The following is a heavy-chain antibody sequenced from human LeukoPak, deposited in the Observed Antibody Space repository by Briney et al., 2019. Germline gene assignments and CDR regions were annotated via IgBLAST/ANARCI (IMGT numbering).Heavy chain of an antibody. CDR3: ARDFRGSVDAFDI. Sequence: SETQSLTCIVSGGSVSSGSYYWSWIRQPPGKELEWIGYIDYSGSAKYNPSLKSRVSISVDTSKNQFSLKLSSVTAADTAVYYCARDFRGSVDAFDIWGQGTMVAVSS. CDR1: GGSVSSGSYY. V-gene: IGHV4-61*01. J-gene: IGHJ3*02. CDR2: IDYSGSA.